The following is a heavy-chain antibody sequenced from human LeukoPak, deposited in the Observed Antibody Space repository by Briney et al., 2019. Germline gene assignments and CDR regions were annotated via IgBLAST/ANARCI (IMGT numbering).Heavy chain of an antibody. D-gene: IGHD4-17*01. J-gene: IGHJ4*02. Sequence: PGGSLRLSCAAYELDFSSHPMTWVRQARGRGLEWVSAISMSSSKTYYADSVKGRFTSSRDNSKNTRYLQMNSLRAEDTAVYYCANEIRPNDYWGQGTHLTVSS. CDR3: ANEIRPNDY. CDR2: ISMSSSKT. CDR1: ELDFSSHP. V-gene: IGHV3-23*01.